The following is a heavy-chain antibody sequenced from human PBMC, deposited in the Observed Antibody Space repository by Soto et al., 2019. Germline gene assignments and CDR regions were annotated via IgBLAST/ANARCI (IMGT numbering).Heavy chain of an antibody. J-gene: IGHJ4*02. CDR2: ISYDGSNK. CDR1: GFTFSSYG. D-gene: IGHD1-26*01. V-gene: IGHV3-30*18. CDR3: SQGVTLKVGATPFDY. Sequence: GGSLRLSCAASGFTFSSYGMHWVRQAPGKGLEWVAVISYDGSNKYYADSVKGRFTISRDNSKNTLYLQMNSLRAEDTAVYYCSQGVTLKVGATPFDYLGQGTLVTVSS.